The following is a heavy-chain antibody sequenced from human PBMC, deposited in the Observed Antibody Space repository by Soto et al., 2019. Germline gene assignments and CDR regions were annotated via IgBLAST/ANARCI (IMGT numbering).Heavy chain of an antibody. D-gene: IGHD3-22*01. CDR3: ARDPPTAADYYDSSGYYPGWFDP. Sequence: QVQLVQSGAEVKKPGASVKVSCKASGYTFTSYGISWVRQAPGQGLEWMGWISAYNGNTNYAQKLQGRVTMTTDTSTSKAYKELRSLRSDDTAVYYCARDPPTAADYYDSSGYYPGWFDPWGQGTLVTVSS. V-gene: IGHV1-18*01. J-gene: IGHJ5*02. CDR2: ISAYNGNT. CDR1: GYTFTSYG.